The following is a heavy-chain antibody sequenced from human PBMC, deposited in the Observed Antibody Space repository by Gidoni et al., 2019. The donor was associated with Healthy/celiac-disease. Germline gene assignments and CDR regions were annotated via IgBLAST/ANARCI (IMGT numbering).Heavy chain of an antibody. CDR1: GGSIRCSNW. Sequence: QVQLQESGPGLVKPSGTLSITCAGSGGSIRCSNWWTWVRQPPGKGMEWIGEIYQGGSTNYNPAFKSRVNISVDKSKNQFSLKLSSVTAADTAVYYCARALPGVHYGDHGGFDYWGQGTLVTVSS. J-gene: IGHJ4*02. D-gene: IGHD4-17*01. CDR3: ARALPGVHYGDHGGFDY. CDR2: IYQGGST. V-gene: IGHV4-4*02.